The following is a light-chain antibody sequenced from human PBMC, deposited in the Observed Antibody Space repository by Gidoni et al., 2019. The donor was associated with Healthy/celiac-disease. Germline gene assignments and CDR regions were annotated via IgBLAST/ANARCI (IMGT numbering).Light chain of an antibody. CDR2: DAS. CDR1: QSVSSY. Sequence: EIVLPQSPATLSLSPGERATLTCRASQSVSSYLAWYQQKPGQAPRLLIYDASNRASGIPARFSGSGSGTEFTLTISSLEPEDFAVYYCQQRSNWPYTFGQGTKLEIK. CDR3: QQRSNWPYT. J-gene: IGKJ2*01. V-gene: IGKV3-11*01.